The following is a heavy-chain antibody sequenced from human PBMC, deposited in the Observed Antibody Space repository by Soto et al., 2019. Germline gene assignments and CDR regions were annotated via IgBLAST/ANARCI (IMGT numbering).Heavy chain of an antibody. Sequence: SCAASGFTFSSYAMHWVRQAPGKGLEWVAVISYDGSNKYYADSVKGRFTISRDNSKNTLYLQMNSLRAEDTAVYYCARVSIAAASPWYFDYWGQGTLVTVSS. J-gene: IGHJ4*02. CDR2: ISYDGSNK. CDR3: ARVSIAAASPWYFDY. D-gene: IGHD6-13*01. V-gene: IGHV3-30-3*01. CDR1: GFTFSSYA.